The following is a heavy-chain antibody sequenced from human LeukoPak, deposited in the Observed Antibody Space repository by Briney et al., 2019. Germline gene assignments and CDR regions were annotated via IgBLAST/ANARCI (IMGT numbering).Heavy chain of an antibody. CDR1: GYSFTSYW. Sequence: GESLKISCKGSGYSFTSYWIGWVRQMPGKGLEWMGIIYPCDSDTRYSPSFQGQVTISADKSISTAYLQWSSLKASDTAMYYCARAYSSSSSVSDYWGQGTLVTVSS. CDR3: ARAYSSSSSVSDY. D-gene: IGHD6-6*01. J-gene: IGHJ4*02. V-gene: IGHV5-51*01. CDR2: IYPCDSDT.